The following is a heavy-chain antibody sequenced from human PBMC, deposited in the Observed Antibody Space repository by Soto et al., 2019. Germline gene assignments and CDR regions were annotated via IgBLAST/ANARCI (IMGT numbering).Heavy chain of an antibody. CDR2: IYYRGST. D-gene: IGHD3-3*01. CDR1: GGSISSSSYY. CDR3: ARPSMITIFDNWFDP. J-gene: IGHJ5*02. V-gene: IGHV4-39*01. Sequence: QLQLQESGPGLVKPSETLSLTCTVSGGSISSSSYYCGWIRQPPGQGLEWIGSIYYRGSTYYNPSLKSRVTISVDTSKNQFYLKLSSVTAADTAVYYCARPSMITIFDNWFDPWGQGTLVTVAS.